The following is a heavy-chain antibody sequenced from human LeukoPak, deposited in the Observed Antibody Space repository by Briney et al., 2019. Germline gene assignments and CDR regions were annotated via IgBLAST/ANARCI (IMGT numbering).Heavy chain of an antibody. Sequence: ASVKVSCKASGYTFTGYYMHWVRQAPGQGLEWMGWINPKSGGTDYAEKFQGRVTMTRDTSISTAYMELSRLRSDDTAVFYCARSAVAGGIYWYFDLWGRGTPVTVSS. D-gene: IGHD6-19*01. CDR2: INPKSGGT. J-gene: IGHJ2*01. CDR3: ARSAVAGGIYWYFDL. CDR1: GYTFTGYY. V-gene: IGHV1-2*02.